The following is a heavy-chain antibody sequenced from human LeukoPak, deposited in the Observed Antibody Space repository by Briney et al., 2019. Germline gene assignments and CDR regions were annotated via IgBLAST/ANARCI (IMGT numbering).Heavy chain of an antibody. Sequence: ASVKVSCKASGYTFNNYGISWVRQAPGQGLEWMGWVTSYNGDTNYAQKFQGRVTMSTVTSKSPAYLELRGLRFDDTAIYYCAKDWHILTGRNCFDPWGQGTLVTVSS. V-gene: IGHV1-18*01. D-gene: IGHD3-9*01. J-gene: IGHJ5*02. CDR3: AKDWHILTGRNCFDP. CDR2: VTSYNGDT. CDR1: GYTFNNYG.